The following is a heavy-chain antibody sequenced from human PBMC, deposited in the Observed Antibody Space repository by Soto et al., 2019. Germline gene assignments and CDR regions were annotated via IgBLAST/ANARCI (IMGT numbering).Heavy chain of an antibody. D-gene: IGHD6-13*01. J-gene: IGHJ3*02. CDR2: IIPIFGTA. CDR1: GYTFTSYD. V-gene: IGHV1-69*06. CDR3: ARSYSSSWVNAFDI. Sequence: QVQLVQSGAEVKKPGASVKVSCKASGYTFTSYDINWVRQAPGQGLEWMGGIIPIFGTANYAQKFQGRVTITADKSTSTAYMELSSLRSEDTAVYYCARSYSSSWVNAFDIWGQGTMVTVSS.